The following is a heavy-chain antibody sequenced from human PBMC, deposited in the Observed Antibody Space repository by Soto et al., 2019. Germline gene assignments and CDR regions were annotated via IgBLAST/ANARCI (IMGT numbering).Heavy chain of an antibody. CDR2: INPSGGNT. CDR1: GYSFTSYY. D-gene: IGHD3-22*01. CDR3: ARDSLIGYDSSGYYY. Sequence: QVQLVQSGADVKKPGASVKVSCKASGYSFTSYYMHWLRQAPGQGLEWMGIINPSGGNTDYAQKFQGRVTMTRDTSTRTVYMELSSLRSEDTAVYYCARDSLIGYDSSGYYYWGQGTLVTVSS. V-gene: IGHV1-46*01. J-gene: IGHJ4*02.